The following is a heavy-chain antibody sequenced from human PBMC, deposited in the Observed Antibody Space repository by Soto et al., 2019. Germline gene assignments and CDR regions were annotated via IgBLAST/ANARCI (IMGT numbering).Heavy chain of an antibody. Sequence: QVQLVESGGGVVQPGRSLRLSCAASGFTFSSYAMHWVRQAPGKGLEWVAVISYDGSNKYYADSVKGRFTISRDNSKNTLYLQMNSLRAEDTAVYYCARGDYYDSSANPRIGYWGQGTLVTVSS. D-gene: IGHD3-22*01. CDR2: ISYDGSNK. J-gene: IGHJ4*02. CDR3: ARGDYYDSSANPRIGY. CDR1: GFTFSSYA. V-gene: IGHV3-30-3*01.